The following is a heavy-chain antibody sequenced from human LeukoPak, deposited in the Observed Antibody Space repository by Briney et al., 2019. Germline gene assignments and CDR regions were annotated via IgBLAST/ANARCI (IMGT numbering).Heavy chain of an antibody. J-gene: IGHJ6*03. CDR1: GGTLSSYA. V-gene: IGHV1-69*05. D-gene: IGHD3-3*01. CDR3: ARDSDFWSGYSETNYYYYYYMDV. CDR2: IIPIFGTA. Sequence: GATVKVSCTPSGGTLSSYAISWVRQATGQGLEWMGGIIPIFGTANYAQKFQGRVTITTDESTSTAYMELSSLRSEDTAVYYCARDSDFWSGYSETNYYYYYYMDVWGKGTTVTVSS.